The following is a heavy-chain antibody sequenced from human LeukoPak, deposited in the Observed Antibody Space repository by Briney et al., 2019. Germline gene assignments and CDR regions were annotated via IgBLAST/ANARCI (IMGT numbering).Heavy chain of an antibody. CDR2: IRGKAYGGTT. CDR3: TRDHGDSSGYYYSGY. CDR1: GFTFGDYA. D-gene: IGHD3-22*01. J-gene: IGHJ4*02. Sequence: PGGSLRLSCTASGFTFGDYAMSWFRQAPGKGLEWVGFIRGKAYGGTTEYAASVKGRFTISRDDSKGIAYLQMNSLKTEDTAVYYCTRDHGDSSGYYYSGYWGQGTLVTVSS. V-gene: IGHV3-49*03.